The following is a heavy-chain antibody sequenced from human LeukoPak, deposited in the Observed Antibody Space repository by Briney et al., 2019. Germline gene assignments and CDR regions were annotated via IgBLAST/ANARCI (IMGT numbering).Heavy chain of an antibody. Sequence: GASVKVSCKASGYTFTSYGINWVRQATGQGLEWMGWMNPNSGNTGYAQKFQGRVTMTRNTSISTAYMELSSLRSEDTAVYYCARQINYDLWSGYLDYYYGMDVWGQGTTVTVSS. J-gene: IGHJ6*02. CDR2: MNPNSGNT. V-gene: IGHV1-8*01. CDR1: GYTFTSYG. CDR3: ARQINYDLWSGYLDYYYGMDV. D-gene: IGHD3-3*01.